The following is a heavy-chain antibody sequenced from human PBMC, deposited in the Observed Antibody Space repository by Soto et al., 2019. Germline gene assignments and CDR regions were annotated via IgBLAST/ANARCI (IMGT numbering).Heavy chain of an antibody. J-gene: IGHJ4*02. CDR2: IYPTDSDT. CDR1: GNSFTTYW. CDR3: ARAITFGGDVVAFDY. Sequence: GESLKISCKGSGNSFTTYWIGWVRQKPGKGLEWVGIIYPTDSDTRYSPSFQGQVTISVDKSIATAYLQWSSLKASDTAMYYCARAITFGGDVVAFDYWGQGTLVTSPQ. D-gene: IGHD3-16*01. V-gene: IGHV5-51*01.